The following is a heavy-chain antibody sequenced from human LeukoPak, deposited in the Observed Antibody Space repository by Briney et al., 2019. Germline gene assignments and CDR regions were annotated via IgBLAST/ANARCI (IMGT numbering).Heavy chain of an antibody. V-gene: IGHV3-53*01. D-gene: IGHD3-22*01. CDR3: ARGTYYYDSSGYYVSRNAHMLYDY. Sequence: GGSLRLSCAASGFIVSANYMSWVRQAPGKGLEWVSVIYSGGSTYYADSVKGRFTISRDSSKDTLYLQMNSLRAGDTAVYYCARGTYYYDSSGYYVSRNAHMLYDYWGQGTLVTVSS. CDR2: IYSGGST. J-gene: IGHJ4*02. CDR1: GFIVSANY.